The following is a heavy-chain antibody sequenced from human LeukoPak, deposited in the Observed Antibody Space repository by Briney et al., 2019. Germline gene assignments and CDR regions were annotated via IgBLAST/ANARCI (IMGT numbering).Heavy chain of an antibody. CDR1: GFTFSSYG. D-gene: IGHD3-22*01. V-gene: IGHV3-23*01. CDR2: ISGSGGST. J-gene: IGHJ1*01. Sequence: QPGGSLRLSCAASGFTFSSYGMHWVRQAPGKGLEWVSAISGSGGSTYYADSVKGRFTISRDNSKNTLYLQMNSLRAEDTAVYYCAKKGPRMIVVVIPGYFQHWGQGTLVTVSS. CDR3: AKKGPRMIVVVIPGYFQH.